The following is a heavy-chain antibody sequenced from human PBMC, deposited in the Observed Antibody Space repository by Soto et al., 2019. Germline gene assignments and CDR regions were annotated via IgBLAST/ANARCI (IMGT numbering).Heavy chain of an antibody. J-gene: IGHJ5*02. CDR1: GFSFSDYT. CDR2: ISTSGTYI. Sequence: GGSLRLSCAASGFSFSDYTMNWVRQAPGMGLEWVSSISTSGTYIYYADSLEGRFTISRDNTKNSLYLQMHSLRAEDTALYYCARDRHSGSYSWFDPWGQGTLVTVSS. D-gene: IGHD1-26*01. V-gene: IGHV3-21*04. CDR3: ARDRHSGSYSWFDP.